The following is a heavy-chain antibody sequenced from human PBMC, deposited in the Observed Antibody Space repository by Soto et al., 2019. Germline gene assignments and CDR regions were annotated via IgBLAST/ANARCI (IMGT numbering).Heavy chain of an antibody. CDR1: GGSISTSY. CDR2: VYYIGST. J-gene: IGHJ4*02. D-gene: IGHD3-3*01. Sequence: QLQLQESGPGLVKPSETLSLTCTVSGGSISTSYWSWIRQPPGKGLEWLGYVYYIGSTKYNPSLKNRVTISIDTSQNLFSLKLESVSAADTALYYCARDGSGHDFWDGPWYFDSWGQGTLVTVSS. V-gene: IGHV4-59*01. CDR3: ARDGSGHDFWDGPWYFDS.